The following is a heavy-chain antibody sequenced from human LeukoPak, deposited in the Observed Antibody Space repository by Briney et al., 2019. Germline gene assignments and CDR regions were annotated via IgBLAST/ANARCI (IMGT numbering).Heavy chain of an antibody. CDR2: IRYDGGNK. J-gene: IGHJ4*02. CDR1: GFTLSTYG. D-gene: IGHD1-1*01. Sequence: GGSLTLSCAASGFTLSTYGMHWVRQAPGKGLEWVAFIRYDGGNKYYADSVKGRFTISRDNSKSTLYLQMNSLRAEDTAVYYCARGTSWGQGTLVTVSS. CDR3: ARGTS. V-gene: IGHV3-30*02.